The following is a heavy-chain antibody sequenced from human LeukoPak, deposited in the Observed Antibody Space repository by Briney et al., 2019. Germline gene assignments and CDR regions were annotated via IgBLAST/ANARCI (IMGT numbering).Heavy chain of an antibody. CDR2: FDPEDGET. D-gene: IGHD3-22*01. V-gene: IGHV1-24*01. CDR1: GYTLTELS. J-gene: IGHJ4*02. CDR3: TTPSITMIVGAFFDY. Sequence: GVSVKVSCKVSGYTLTELSMHWVRQAPGKGLEWMGGFDPEDGETIYAQKFQGRVTMTEDTSTDTAYMELSSLRSEDTAVYYCTTPSITMIVGAFFDYWGQGTLVTVSS.